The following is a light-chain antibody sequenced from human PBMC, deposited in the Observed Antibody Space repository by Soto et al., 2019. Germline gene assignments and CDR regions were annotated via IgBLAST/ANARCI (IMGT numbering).Light chain of an antibody. CDR1: KNDIGVYDF. CDR2: EVV. J-gene: IGLJ1*01. V-gene: IGLV2-8*01. CDR3: KSYAGSNTYV. Sequence: QSALTQPPSASGSPGQSVTISCTGTKNDIGVYDFVSWYQHHPGKAPRLINYEVVQRPSGVPDRFSGSKSAHPASLTVSGLQAADEGDYFCKSYAGSNTYVFGSGTKVTVL.